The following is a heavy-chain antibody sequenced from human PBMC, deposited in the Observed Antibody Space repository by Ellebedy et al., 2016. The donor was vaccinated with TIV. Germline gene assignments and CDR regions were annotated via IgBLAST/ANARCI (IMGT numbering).Heavy chain of an antibody. CDR3: ARELGYSSSSPRYWFDP. CDR2: INAGNGNT. J-gene: IGHJ5*02. CDR1: GYTFTSYG. V-gene: IGHV1-3*01. D-gene: IGHD6-6*01. Sequence: AASVKVSCKASGYTFTSYGISWVRQAPGQGLEWMGWINAGNGNTKYSQKFQGRVTITRDTSASTAYMELSSLRSEDTAVYYCARELGYSSSSPRYWFDPWGQGTLVTVSS.